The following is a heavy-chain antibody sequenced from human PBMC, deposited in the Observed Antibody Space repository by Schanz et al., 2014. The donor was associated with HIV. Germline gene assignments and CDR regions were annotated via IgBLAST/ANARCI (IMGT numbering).Heavy chain of an antibody. Sequence: PGGSLRLSCTASGFSFSDYHMSWIRQAPGKGLEWVAVISYDGRNKKYGESVKGRFTISRENSKNSLFLQMESLRAEDTAVYYCARDGGEVWGQGTTVTVSS. CDR3: ARDGGEV. D-gene: IGHD3-16*01. V-gene: IGHV3-30*03. CDR1: GFSFSDYH. J-gene: IGHJ6*02. CDR2: ISYDGRNK.